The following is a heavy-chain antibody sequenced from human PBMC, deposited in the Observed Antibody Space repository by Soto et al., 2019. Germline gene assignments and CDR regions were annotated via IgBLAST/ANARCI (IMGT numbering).Heavy chain of an antibody. D-gene: IGHD1-7*01. CDR3: AKNQERELPRVIDF. CDR1: GLTFSNYA. J-gene: IGHJ4*02. V-gene: IGHV3-23*01. CDR2: MSGSSSTT. Sequence: EVRLLESGGGLVKPGGSLRLSCATSGLTFSNYAMGWVRQAPGGGLEWVSSMSGSSSTTYYADSVRGRFTISRDRSKNTLDLQMSSLRAEDTALYYCAKNQERELPRVIDFWGQGALVTVSS.